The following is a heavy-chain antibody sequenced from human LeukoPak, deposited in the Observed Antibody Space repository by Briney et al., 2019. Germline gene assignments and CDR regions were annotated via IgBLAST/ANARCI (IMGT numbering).Heavy chain of an antibody. Sequence: GGSLRLSCAASGFTFSGSAMHWVRQASGKGLEWVGRIRSKANSYATAYAASVKGRFTISRDDSKNTAYLQMNSLKTEDTAVYYCTRPGLAAAGTPAYYYYYMDVWGKGTTATVSS. J-gene: IGHJ6*03. CDR1: GFTFSGSA. CDR3: TRPGLAAAGTPAYYYYYMDV. CDR2: IRSKANSYAT. V-gene: IGHV3-73*01. D-gene: IGHD6-13*01.